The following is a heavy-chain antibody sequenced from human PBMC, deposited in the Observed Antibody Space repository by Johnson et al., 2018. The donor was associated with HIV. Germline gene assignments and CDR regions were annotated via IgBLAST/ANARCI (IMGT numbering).Heavy chain of an antibody. D-gene: IGHD6-19*01. V-gene: IGHV3-30*04. CDR3: AKDSEYGLAWGWAFDI. CDR2: MSYDGSNK. J-gene: IGHJ3*02. Sequence: QVQLVESGGGVVQPGRSLRLSCAASGFTFSSYAMHWVRQAPGKGLEWVAVMSYDGSNKYYADSVKGRFTISRDNSQNKLYLQTNSLRAEDTAVYYCAKDSEYGLAWGWAFDIWGQGTVVTFSS. CDR1: GFTFSSYA.